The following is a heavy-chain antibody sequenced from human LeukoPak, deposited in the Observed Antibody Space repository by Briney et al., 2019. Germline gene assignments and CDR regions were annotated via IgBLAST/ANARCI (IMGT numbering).Heavy chain of an antibody. Sequence: SETLSLTCSVSGGSISSSSYYWGWIRQPPGKGLEWIGSIYYSGSTYYNPSLKSRVTISVDTSKNQFSLKLSSVTAADTAVYYCARRMLTFGGNDYWGQGTLGTVSS. CDR3: ARRMLTFGGNDY. V-gene: IGHV4-39*01. D-gene: IGHD3-16*01. CDR2: IYYSGST. CDR1: GGSISSSSYY. J-gene: IGHJ4*02.